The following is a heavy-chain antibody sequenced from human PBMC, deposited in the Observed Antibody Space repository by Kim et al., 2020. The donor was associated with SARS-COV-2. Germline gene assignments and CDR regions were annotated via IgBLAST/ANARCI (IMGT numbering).Heavy chain of an antibody. D-gene: IGHD3-10*01. V-gene: IGHV3-7*03. Sequence: GGSLRLSCAASGFTFSSYWMSWVRQAPGKGLEWVANIKQDGSEKYYVDSVKGRFTISRDNAKNSLYLQMNSLRAEDTAVYYCARGNNYYGSGSYYRALYYFDYWGQGTLVTVSS. CDR1: GFTFSSYW. CDR3: ARGNNYYGSGSYYRALYYFDY. J-gene: IGHJ4*02. CDR2: IKQDGSEK.